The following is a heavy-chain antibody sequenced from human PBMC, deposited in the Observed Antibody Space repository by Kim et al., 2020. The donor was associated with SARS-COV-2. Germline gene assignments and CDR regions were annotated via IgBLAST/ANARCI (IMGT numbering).Heavy chain of an antibody. D-gene: IGHD3-10*01. J-gene: IGHJ5*02. V-gene: IGHV1-3*01. Sequence: SPKFQGRDTITRDTSASTAYMGRSSLRSEDTAVYYCARVYYGSGGGFDPWGQGTLVTVSS. CDR3: ARVYYGSGGGFDP.